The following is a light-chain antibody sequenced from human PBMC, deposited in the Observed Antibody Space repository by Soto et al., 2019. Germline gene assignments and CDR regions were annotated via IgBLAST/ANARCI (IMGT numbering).Light chain of an antibody. CDR1: QRVGSS. Sequence: ELVMTQSPATLSVSPGERATLFCRASQRVGSSLAWYQQRPGQAPRLLLYGASTRATGIPARFSGSGGGTDFTLTISSLQPEDSAFYYWQQYKHWYTFGQGTILEIK. J-gene: IGKJ2*01. V-gene: IGKV3-15*01. CDR2: GAS. CDR3: QQYKHWYT.